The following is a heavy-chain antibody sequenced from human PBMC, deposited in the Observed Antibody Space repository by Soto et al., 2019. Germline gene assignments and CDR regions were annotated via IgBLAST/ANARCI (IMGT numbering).Heavy chain of an antibody. CDR2: TYYSGST. CDR1: GGSISSYY. CDR3: ARLYGLDAFDI. J-gene: IGHJ3*02. V-gene: IGHV4-59*08. Sequence: QVQLQESGPGLVKPSETLSLTCTVSGGSISSYYWSWIRQPPGKGLEWIGYTYYSGSTNYNPSLTRRVAISVDPSTNQFPLKLSSVPAADTAVYYCARLYGLDAFDIWGQGTMVTVSS. D-gene: IGHD3-16*02.